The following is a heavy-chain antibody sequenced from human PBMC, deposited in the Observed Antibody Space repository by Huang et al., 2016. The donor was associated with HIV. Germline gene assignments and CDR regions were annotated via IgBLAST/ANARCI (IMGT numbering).Heavy chain of an antibody. V-gene: IGHV3-74*02. Sequence: EVELAESGGGSVRPGKSLRLSCVGSGFIFSDYWMQWVRQIPGKGLMWVARIESEGSRTSYADSVKGRFTIYRDNAKNTVYVQMSSLRVDDTAVYYCVRAREKGYDFWSGYRYWGQGAQVTVSS. D-gene: IGHD3-3*01. J-gene: IGHJ4*01. CDR1: GFIFSDYW. CDR3: VRAREKGYDFWSGYRY. CDR2: IESEGSRT.